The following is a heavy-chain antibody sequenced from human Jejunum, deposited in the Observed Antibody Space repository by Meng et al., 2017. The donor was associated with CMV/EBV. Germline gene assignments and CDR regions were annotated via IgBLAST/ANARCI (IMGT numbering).Heavy chain of an antibody. V-gene: IGHV3-23*03. J-gene: IGHJ4*02. CDR1: GFTFGSYA. CDR2: IYSPDNP. D-gene: IGHD4-23*01. Sequence: SGFTFGSYAMSWVRQAPGKGLEWVSLIYSPDNPYYADSVKGRFTISRDNSKNTLYLQMNSLRAEDTAVYYCAKDGGTYSGGFDYWGQGTLVTVSS. CDR3: AKDGGTYSGGFDY.